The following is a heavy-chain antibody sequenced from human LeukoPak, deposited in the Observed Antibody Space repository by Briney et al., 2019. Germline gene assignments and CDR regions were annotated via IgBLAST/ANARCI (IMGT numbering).Heavy chain of an antibody. CDR1: GFTFSFYN. Sequence: GGSLRLSCAASGFTFSFYNMNWVRQAPGKGLEWVSYISRDSITTYYADSVKGRFTISRDNAKNSLYLQMNSLRDEDTAVYFCARDLLDYWGQGTLITVSS. CDR2: ISRDSITT. CDR3: ARDLLDY. V-gene: IGHV3-48*02. J-gene: IGHJ4*02.